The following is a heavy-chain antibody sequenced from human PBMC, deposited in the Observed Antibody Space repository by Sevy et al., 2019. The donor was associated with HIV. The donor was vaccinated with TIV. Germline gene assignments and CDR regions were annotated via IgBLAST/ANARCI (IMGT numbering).Heavy chain of an antibody. Sequence: GGSLRLSCAASGFTVSSNYMSWVRQAPGKGVEWVSVIYSGGSTYYADSVKGRFTISRDNSKNTLYLQMNSLRAEDTAVYYCARATYGMVRGARFDYWGQGTLVTVSS. CDR1: GFTVSSNY. D-gene: IGHD3-10*01. J-gene: IGHJ4*02. V-gene: IGHV3-53*01. CDR3: ARATYGMVRGARFDY. CDR2: IYSGGST.